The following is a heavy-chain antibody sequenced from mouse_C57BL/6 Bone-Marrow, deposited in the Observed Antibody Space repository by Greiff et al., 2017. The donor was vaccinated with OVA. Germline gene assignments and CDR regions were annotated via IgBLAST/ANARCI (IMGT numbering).Heavy chain of an antibody. CDR2: IDPSDSYT. Sequence: QVQLQQPGAELVKPGASVKLSCKASGYTFTSYWMQWVKQRPGQGLEWIGEIDPSDSYTTYNQKFKGKATLTVDTSSSTAYMQLSSLTSEDSAVYYCASAVFAYWGQGTLVTVSA. CDR3: ASAVFAY. CDR1: GYTFTSYW. J-gene: IGHJ3*01. V-gene: IGHV1-50*01.